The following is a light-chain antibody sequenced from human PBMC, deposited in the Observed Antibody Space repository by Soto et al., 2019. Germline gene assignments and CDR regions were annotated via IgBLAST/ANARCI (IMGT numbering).Light chain of an antibody. J-gene: IGKJ1*01. CDR1: QSVSSSS. CDR2: NAS. Sequence: EIVLTQSPGTLSLSPGERATLSCRARQSVSSSSLAWYQDKPGQAPRLLIYNASNRASGIQDRFIGSGSGTDFSLTSSGLEPEDFALYYGQQYGSSPQTFAQGTRVEIK. V-gene: IGKV3-20*01. CDR3: QQYGSSPQT.